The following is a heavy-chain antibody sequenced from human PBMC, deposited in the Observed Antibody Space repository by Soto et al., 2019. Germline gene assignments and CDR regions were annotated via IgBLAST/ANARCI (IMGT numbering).Heavy chain of an antibody. J-gene: IGHJ4*02. CDR1: GFTFSSYG. Sequence: GGSLRLSCAASGFTFSSYGMHWVRQAPGKGLEWVAVISYDGSNKYYADSVKGRFTISRDNSKNTLYLQMNSLRAEDTAVYYCAKDLSWIAVADLAYWGQGTLVTVSS. CDR3: AKDLSWIAVADLAY. V-gene: IGHV3-30*18. D-gene: IGHD6-19*01. CDR2: ISYDGSNK.